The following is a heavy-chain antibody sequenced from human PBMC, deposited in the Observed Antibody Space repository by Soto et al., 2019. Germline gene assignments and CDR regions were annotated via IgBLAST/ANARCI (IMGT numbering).Heavy chain of an antibody. D-gene: IGHD6-6*01. Sequence: GESLKIACKGSGYSFTSYWISWVRQMPGKGLEWMGRIDPSDSYTNYSPSFQGHVTISADKSISTAYLQWSSLKASDTAMYYCARLHQLVGVANYYYYGMDVWGQGTTVTVSS. CDR1: GYSFTSYW. J-gene: IGHJ6*02. V-gene: IGHV5-10-1*01. CDR3: ARLHQLVGVANYYYYGMDV. CDR2: IDPSDSYT.